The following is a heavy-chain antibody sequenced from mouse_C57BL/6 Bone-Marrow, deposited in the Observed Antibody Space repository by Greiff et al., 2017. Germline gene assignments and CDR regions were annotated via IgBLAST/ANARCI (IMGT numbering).Heavy chain of an antibody. CDR3: ARDLIYDGYSWFAY. D-gene: IGHD2-3*01. V-gene: IGHV3-1*01. Sequence: VQLKQSGPGMVKPSPSLSLNCTVTGYSITSGYDWHWIRHFPGNKLEWMGYISYSGSTNYNPSLKSRISITHDTSKNHVFLKLNSVTTEDTATYYCARDLIYDGYSWFAYWGQGTLVTVSA. J-gene: IGHJ3*01. CDR2: ISYSGST. CDR1: GYSITSGYD.